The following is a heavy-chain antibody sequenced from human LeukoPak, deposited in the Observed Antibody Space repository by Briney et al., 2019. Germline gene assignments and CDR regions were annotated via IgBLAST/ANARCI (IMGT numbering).Heavy chain of an antibody. D-gene: IGHD3-10*01. CDR1: GFTFSSYE. J-gene: IGHJ5*02. Sequence: GGSLRLSCAASGFTFSSYEMNWVRQAPGKGLKWVSSISSSGSTIYYAVSVKGRFTISRDNAKNSLYLQMNSLRAEDTAVYYCARVVLWFGEYWFDPWGQGTLVTVSS. CDR2: ISSSGSTI. CDR3: ARVVLWFGEYWFDP. V-gene: IGHV3-48*03.